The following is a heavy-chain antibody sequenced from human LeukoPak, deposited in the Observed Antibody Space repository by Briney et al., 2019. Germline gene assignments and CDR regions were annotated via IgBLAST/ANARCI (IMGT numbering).Heavy chain of an antibody. CDR3: ARVYYYDSSGYYFTFDY. CDR1: GYSFTSYW. Sequence: GESLKISCKGSGYSFTSYWFGWVRQLPGKGLEWMGIIYPGDSDTRYSPSFQGQVTISADKSISTAYLQWSSLKASDTAMYYCARVYYYDSSGYYFTFDYWGQGTLVTVSS. CDR2: IYPGDSDT. J-gene: IGHJ4*02. V-gene: IGHV5-51*01. D-gene: IGHD3-22*01.